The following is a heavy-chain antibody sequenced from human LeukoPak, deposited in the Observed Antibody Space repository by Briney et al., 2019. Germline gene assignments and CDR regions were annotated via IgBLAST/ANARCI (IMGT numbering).Heavy chain of an antibody. V-gene: IGHV3-48*03. CDR2: ISSSGSTI. Sequence: QSGGSLRLSCAASGFTFSSYEMNWVRQAPGKGLEWVSYISSSGSTIYYADSVKGRFTISRDNAKNTLYLQMNSLRAEDTAVYYCTRDSHGGVDYWGQGTLVTVSS. CDR3: TRDSHGGVDY. J-gene: IGHJ4*02. D-gene: IGHD3-10*01. CDR1: GFTFSSYE.